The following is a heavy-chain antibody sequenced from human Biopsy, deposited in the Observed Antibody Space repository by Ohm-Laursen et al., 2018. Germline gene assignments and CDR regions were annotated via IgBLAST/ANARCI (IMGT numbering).Heavy chain of an antibody. Sequence: GASVKVSCKVSGYTLNELSMHWGRQVPGKGLEWMGGFAPENGKTVYAQNFQARVSLTEDTSTDTAYMELRNLRSEDTAVYYCAADINVWNVNYWGQGTQVTVSS. J-gene: IGHJ4*02. CDR3: AADINVWNVNY. CDR2: FAPENGKT. D-gene: IGHD1-1*01. CDR1: GYTLNELS. V-gene: IGHV1-24*01.